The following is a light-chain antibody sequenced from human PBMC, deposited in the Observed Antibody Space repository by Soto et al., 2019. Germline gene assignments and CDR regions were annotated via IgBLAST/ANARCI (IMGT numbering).Light chain of an antibody. CDR2: AAS. CDR1: QSVSSN. CDR3: PQYNNWPPT. Sequence: EIVMTQSPATLSVSPGERATLSCRASQSVSSNLAWYQQKPGQAPRLLIYAASTRATGIPARFSGSGSGTEFTLTISSLQSEDFAVYYCPQYNNWPPTFGGGTKVEIK. V-gene: IGKV3-15*01. J-gene: IGKJ4*01.